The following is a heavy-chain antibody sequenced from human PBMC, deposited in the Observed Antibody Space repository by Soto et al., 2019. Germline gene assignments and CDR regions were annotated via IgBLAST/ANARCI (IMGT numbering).Heavy chain of an antibody. CDR1: GGTFSSYA. Sequence: SVKVSCKASGGTFSSYAISWVRQAPGQGLEWMGGIIPIFGTANYAQKFQGRVTITADESTSTAYMEPSSLRSEDTAVYYCASFPTVTPQPYSYYYGMDVWGQGTTVTVSS. D-gene: IGHD4-17*01. CDR3: ASFPTVTPQPYSYYYGMDV. V-gene: IGHV1-69*13. J-gene: IGHJ6*02. CDR2: IIPIFGTA.